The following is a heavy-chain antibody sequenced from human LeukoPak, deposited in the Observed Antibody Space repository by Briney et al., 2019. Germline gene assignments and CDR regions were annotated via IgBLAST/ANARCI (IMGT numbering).Heavy chain of an antibody. CDR2: ISYDGSNK. CDR3: AKAWERFFGNDAFDI. D-gene: IGHD1-1*01. J-gene: IGHJ3*02. Sequence: PGGSLRLSCAASGFTFSSYAMHWVRQAPGKGLEWVAVISYDGSNKYYADSVKGRFTISRDNSKNTLYLQMNSLRAEDTAVYYCAKAWERFFGNDAFDIWGQGTMVTVSS. CDR1: GFTFSSYA. V-gene: IGHV3-30*04.